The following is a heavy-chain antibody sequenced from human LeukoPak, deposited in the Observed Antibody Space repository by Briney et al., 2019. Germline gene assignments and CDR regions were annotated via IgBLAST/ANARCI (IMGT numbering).Heavy chain of an antibody. D-gene: IGHD6-13*01. CDR3: ARGIAAAGRDYYMDV. Sequence: SETLSLTCTVSGGSISSGINYWSWIRQPPGKGLEWIGEINHSGSTNYNPSLKSRVTISVDTSKNQFSLKLSSVTAADTAVYYCARGIAAAGRDYYMDVWGKGTTVTVSS. V-gene: IGHV4-39*07. CDR1: GGSISSGINY. J-gene: IGHJ6*03. CDR2: INHSGST.